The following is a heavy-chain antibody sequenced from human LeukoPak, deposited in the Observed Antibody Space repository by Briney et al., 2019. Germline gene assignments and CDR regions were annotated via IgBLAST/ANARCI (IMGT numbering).Heavy chain of an antibody. CDR1: GGTFSSYA. Sequence: GASVKVSCKAFGGTFSSYAISWVRQAPGQGLKWMGGIIPIFGTASYAQKFQGRVTITTDESTSTVYMELNSLRSEDTAVYYCARDKYSYGYYYYSYMAVWGKATTVTVSS. CDR3: ARDKYSYGYYYYSYMAV. J-gene: IGHJ6*03. CDR2: IIPIFGTA. V-gene: IGHV1-69*05. D-gene: IGHD5-18*01.